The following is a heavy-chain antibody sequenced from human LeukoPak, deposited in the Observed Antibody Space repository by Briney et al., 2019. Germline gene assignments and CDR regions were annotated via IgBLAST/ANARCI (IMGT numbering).Heavy chain of an antibody. D-gene: IGHD1-26*01. CDR2: ITRSNYI. V-gene: IGHV3-21*04. CDR1: GFTFSSYS. CDR3: AKGGWDPSDAFDI. Sequence: GGSLRLSCAASGFTFSSYSMNWVRQAPGKGLEWVSSITRSNYIYYADSVKGRFTISRDNSKNTLYLQMNSLRAEDTAVYYCAKGGWDPSDAFDIWGQGTMVTVSS. J-gene: IGHJ3*02.